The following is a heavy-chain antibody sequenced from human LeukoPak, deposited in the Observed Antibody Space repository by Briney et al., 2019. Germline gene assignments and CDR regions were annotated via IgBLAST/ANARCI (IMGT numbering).Heavy chain of an antibody. CDR2: FNPNSGGT. CDR1: GYSFTGHY. D-gene: IGHD3-22*01. J-gene: IGHJ4*02. V-gene: IGHV1-2*02. CDR3: ASTRYDSRGYYHDY. Sequence: GASVKVSCKASGYSFTGHYLHWVRQPPGPGHGWVGEFNPNSGGTDYAQKFQGRVTMTRDTSNSTAYMELSRLRSDDTAVYYCASTRYDSRGYYHDYWGQGTLVTVSS.